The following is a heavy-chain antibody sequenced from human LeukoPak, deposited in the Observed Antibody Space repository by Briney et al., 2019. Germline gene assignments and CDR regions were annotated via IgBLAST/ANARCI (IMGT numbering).Heavy chain of an antibody. Sequence: PGGSLRLSCAASGFTFDDYGMSWVRHAPGKGLEWVSGINWNGGSTGYADSVKGRFTISRDNAKNSLYLQMNSLRAEDTALYYCARDGVRGVGATKTDYWGQGTLVTVSS. CDR1: GFTFDDYG. V-gene: IGHV3-20*04. J-gene: IGHJ4*02. CDR3: ARDGVRGVGATKTDY. D-gene: IGHD1-26*01. CDR2: INWNGGST.